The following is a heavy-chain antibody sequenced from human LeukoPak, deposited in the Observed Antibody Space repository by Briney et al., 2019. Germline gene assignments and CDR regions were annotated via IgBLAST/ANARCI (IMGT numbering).Heavy chain of an antibody. V-gene: IGHV3-11*04. CDR2: IFSSGSTI. J-gene: IGHJ4*02. CDR1: GFTFSDHY. D-gene: IGHD1-7*01. Sequence: GGSLRLSCAASGFTFSDHYMDWVRQAPGKGLEWVPYIFSSGSTIYYADSVKGRFAISRDNAKNSLYLQMNSLRAEDTAVYYCARRGHNWNYDYWGQGTLVTVSS. CDR3: ARRGHNWNYDY.